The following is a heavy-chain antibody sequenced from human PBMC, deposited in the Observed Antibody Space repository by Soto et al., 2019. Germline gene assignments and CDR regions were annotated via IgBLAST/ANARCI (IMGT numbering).Heavy chain of an antibody. CDR3: AKDLRGYQLPSDY. D-gene: IGHD2-2*01. CDR2: ISGSGTST. CDR1: GFTFNNYA. V-gene: IGHV3-23*01. Sequence: EVQLLESGGGLVQPGGSLRLSCAASGFTFNNYAMNWVRQAPGKGLEWVSGISGSGTSTYYADSVRGRFTISRDNSKNTLYLQMNSLRAEDTAIYYCAKDLRGYQLPSDYWGQGTLVTVSS. J-gene: IGHJ4*02.